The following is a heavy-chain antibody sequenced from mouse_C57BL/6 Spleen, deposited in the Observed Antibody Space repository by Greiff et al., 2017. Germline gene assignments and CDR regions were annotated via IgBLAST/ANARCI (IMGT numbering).Heavy chain of an antibody. CDR1: GYTFTDHT. J-gene: IGHJ4*01. Sequence: QVQLQQSDAELVKPGASVKISCKVSGYTFTDHTIHWMKQRPEQGLEWIGYIYPRDGSTKYNEKFKGKATLTAEKSSSTAYMQLSSLKSEDSAVYFCARELSGGYDGGYAMDYWGQGTSVTVSS. CDR2: IYPRDGST. V-gene: IGHV1-78*01. D-gene: IGHD2-2*01. CDR3: ARELSGGYDGGYAMDY.